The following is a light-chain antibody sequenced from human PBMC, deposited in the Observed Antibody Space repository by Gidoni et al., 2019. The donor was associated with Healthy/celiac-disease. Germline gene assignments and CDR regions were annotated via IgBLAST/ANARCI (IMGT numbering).Light chain of an antibody. CDR1: SSDVGGYKY. J-gene: IGLJ1*01. CDR3: CSYAGSYTYV. V-gene: IGLV2-11*01. Sequence: QSALTQPRAVSGSTGQSVTISCTGTSSDVGGYKYVSWYQQHPGKAPKLMIYDVSKRPSGVPDRFSGSKSGNTASLTIAGLQAEDEADYYCCSYAGSYTYVFGTGTKVTVL. CDR2: DVS.